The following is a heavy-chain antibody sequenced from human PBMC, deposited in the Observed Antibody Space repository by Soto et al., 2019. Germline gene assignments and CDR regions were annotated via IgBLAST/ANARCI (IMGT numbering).Heavy chain of an antibody. J-gene: IGHJ6*03. CDR2: ISYDGSNK. CDR3: AKARKPFYYYYYMDV. Sequence: GGSLRLSCAASGFTFSSYGMHWVRQAPGKGLEWVAVISYDGSNKYYADSVKGRFTISRDNSKNTMYLQMNSLRAEDTAVYYCAKARKPFYYYYYMDVWGKGTTVTVSS. CDR1: GFTFSSYG. V-gene: IGHV3-30*18.